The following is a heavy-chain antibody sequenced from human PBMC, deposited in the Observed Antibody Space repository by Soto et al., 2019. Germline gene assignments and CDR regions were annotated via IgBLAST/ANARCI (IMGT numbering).Heavy chain of an antibody. V-gene: IGHV3-33*01. CDR2: IWSDGSNK. Sequence: QVHLVESGGGVVQPGRSLRLSCIASGFTFSSHGMHWVRQVPGKGLEWVAVIWSDGSNKYYADSVKGRFTISRDNSKNTLCLQMNSLRAEDRAVYYCARRAIGVYGMDVWGQGTTVTVSS. CDR1: GFTFSSHG. CDR3: ARRAIGVYGMDV. D-gene: IGHD6-19*01. J-gene: IGHJ6*02.